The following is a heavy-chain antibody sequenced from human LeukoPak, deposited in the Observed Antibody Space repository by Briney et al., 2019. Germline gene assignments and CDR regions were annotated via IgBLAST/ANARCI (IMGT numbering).Heavy chain of an antibody. J-gene: IGHJ6*03. V-gene: IGHV5-51*01. Sequence: GESLKISCKGSGYSFTSYWIGWVRQMPGKGLEWMGIIYPGDSDTRYSPSFQGQVTISADKSISTAYLQWSSLKASDTAMYYCATGLGSCSSTSCSKYYYYYYMDVWGKGTTVTVSS. CDR3: ATGLGSCSSTSCSKYYYYYYMDV. CDR1: GYSFTSYW. CDR2: IYPGDSDT. D-gene: IGHD2-2*01.